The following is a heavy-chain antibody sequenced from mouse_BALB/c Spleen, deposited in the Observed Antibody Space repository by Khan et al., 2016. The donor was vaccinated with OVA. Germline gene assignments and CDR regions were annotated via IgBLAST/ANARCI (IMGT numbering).Heavy chain of an antibody. J-gene: IGHJ2*01. V-gene: IGHV1-20*02. CDR1: GYSFTGYF. Sequence: DVQLQESGPELVKPGASVKISCKASGYSFTGYFMNWVMQSHGKSLEWIGRINPHIGETFYNQTFKGKATLTVDESSSTAHIELRSLASEDSAIYYCSRIYGSDFDYWGQGTTLTVSS. CDR3: SRIYGSDFDY. CDR2: INPHIGET. D-gene: IGHD1-1*01.